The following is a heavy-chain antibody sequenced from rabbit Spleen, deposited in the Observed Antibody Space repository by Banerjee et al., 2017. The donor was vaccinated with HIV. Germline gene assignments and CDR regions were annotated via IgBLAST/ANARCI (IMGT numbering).Heavy chain of an antibody. CDR1: GFSFSFSSY. CDR3: ARDTGTSFSSYGMDL. D-gene: IGHD7-1*01. J-gene: IGHJ6*01. Sequence: QSLEESGGGLVKPGASLTLTCKASGFSFSFSSYMCWVRQAPGKGLEWIACIDIGSSGFTYYANWAKGRFTISKTSSTTVTLLMTSLTAADTATYFCARDTGTSFSSYGMDLWGPGTLVTVS. CDR2: IDIGSSGFT. V-gene: IGHV1S40*01.